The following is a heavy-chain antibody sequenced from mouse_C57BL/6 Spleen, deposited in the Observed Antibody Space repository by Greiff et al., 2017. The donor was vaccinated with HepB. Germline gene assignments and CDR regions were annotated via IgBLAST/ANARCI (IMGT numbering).Heavy chain of an antibody. CDR1: GYSFTDYN. J-gene: IGHJ1*03. CDR2: INPNYGTT. Sequence: VHVKQSGPELVKPGASVKISCKASGYSFTDYNMNWVKQSNGKSLEWIGVINPNYGTTSYNQKFKGKATLTVDQSSSTAYMQLNSLTSEDSAVYYCARSILITNGGYFDVWGTGTTVTVSS. V-gene: IGHV1-39*01. CDR3: ARSILITNGGYFDV. D-gene: IGHD1-1*01.